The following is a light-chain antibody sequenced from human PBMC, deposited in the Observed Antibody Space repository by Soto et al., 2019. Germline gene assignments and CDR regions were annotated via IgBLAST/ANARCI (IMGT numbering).Light chain of an antibody. J-gene: IGKJ5*01. CDR1: RTIDNY. Sequence: DLHITHSRSSLSAFLGYRVTITCRARRTIDNYSNWYQQKPGRAPELLVYATSSSQSGVPSRFTGGGSGTHFTLTISGLQPEDFATYFCQQSYNTPITFRHGTRLEIK. CDR2: ATS. V-gene: IGKV1-39*01. CDR3: QQSYNTPIT.